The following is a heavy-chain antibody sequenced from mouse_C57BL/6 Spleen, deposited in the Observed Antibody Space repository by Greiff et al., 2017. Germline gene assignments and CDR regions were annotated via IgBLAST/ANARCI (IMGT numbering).Heavy chain of an antibody. J-gene: IGHJ4*01. CDR1: GFTFSSYA. CDR3: AREGGYYYGSSYVRYAMDY. V-gene: IGHV5-4*01. Sequence: EVQRVESGGGLVKPGGSLKLSCAASGFTFSSYAMSWVRQTPEKRLEWVATISDGGSYTYYPDNVKGRFTIARDNAKNNLYLQMSHLKSEDTAMYYCAREGGYYYGSSYVRYAMDYWGQGTSVTVSS. D-gene: IGHD1-1*01. CDR2: ISDGGSYT.